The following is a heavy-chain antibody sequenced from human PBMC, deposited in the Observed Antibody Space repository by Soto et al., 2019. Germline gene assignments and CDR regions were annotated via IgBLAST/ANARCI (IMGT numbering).Heavy chain of an antibody. D-gene: IGHD1-26*01. V-gene: IGHV3-30*03. Sequence: GGSLRLSCAASGFTFSSYGMHWVRQAPGKGLEWVAVISYDGSNKYYADTVKGRFTISRDNSKNTLYLQMNSLRAEDMAVYYCAREGRRVGASSSWFDPWGQGTLVTVPS. CDR1: GFTFSSYG. J-gene: IGHJ5*02. CDR2: ISYDGSNK. CDR3: AREGRRVGASSSWFDP.